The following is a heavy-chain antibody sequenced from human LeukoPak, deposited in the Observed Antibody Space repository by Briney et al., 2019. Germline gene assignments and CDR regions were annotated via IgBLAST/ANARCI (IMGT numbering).Heavy chain of an antibody. Sequence: AGGSLRLSCAASGFTFYDYGMSWVRQAPGKGLEWVSGINWNGGSTGYADSVKGRFTISRDNAKNSLYLQMNSLRAEDTALYHCARARMTTASMDVWGQGTTVTVSS. D-gene: IGHD4-11*01. CDR1: GFTFYDYG. CDR2: INWNGGST. V-gene: IGHV3-20*01. J-gene: IGHJ6*02. CDR3: ARARMTTASMDV.